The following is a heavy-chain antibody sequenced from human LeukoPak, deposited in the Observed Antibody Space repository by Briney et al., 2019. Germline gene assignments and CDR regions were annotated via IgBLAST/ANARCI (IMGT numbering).Heavy chain of an antibody. J-gene: IGHJ2*01. D-gene: IGHD3-22*01. Sequence: GGSLRLSWAAWGFIVEDYGMSWGRHGPGKEMEWVSGINWNGGSTGYVDSVKGRFTISRDNAKNSLYLQMNSLRAEDTALYHCARDLKYYYDSSGYYTSQGYFDLWGRGTLVSVSS. CDR3: ARDLKYYYDSSGYYTSQGYFDL. V-gene: IGHV3-20*01. CDR1: GFIVEDYG. CDR2: INWNGGST.